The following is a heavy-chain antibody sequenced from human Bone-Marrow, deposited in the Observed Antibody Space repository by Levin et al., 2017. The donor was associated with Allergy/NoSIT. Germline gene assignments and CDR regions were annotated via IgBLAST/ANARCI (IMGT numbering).Heavy chain of an antibody. D-gene: IGHD1-26*01. J-gene: IGHJ4*02. CDR2: IRSKTHGGAT. CDR3: VRGSVLVGGAPGIYAFDF. CDR1: GFTFGDYA. Sequence: GESLKISCIASGFTFGDYAVSWFRQAPGKGLEWLNFIRSKTHGGATEYAASVRGRFTISRDDSKSIAYLEMNSLKTEDTAVYYCVRGSVLVGGAPGIYAFDFWGQGTLVTVSS. V-gene: IGHV3-49*03.